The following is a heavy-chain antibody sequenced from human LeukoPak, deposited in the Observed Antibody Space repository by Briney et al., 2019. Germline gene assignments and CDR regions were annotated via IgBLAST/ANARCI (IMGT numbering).Heavy chain of an antibody. Sequence: GGSLRLSCAASGFTFSSYSMNWVRQAPGKGLEWVSYISSSSSTIYYADSVKGRFTISRDNAKNSLYLQMNSLRAEDTAVYYCARLLVEMATIYRYFDLWGRGTLVTVSS. CDR1: GFTFSSYS. CDR3: ARLLVEMATIYRYFDL. V-gene: IGHV3-48*04. D-gene: IGHD5-24*01. J-gene: IGHJ2*01. CDR2: ISSSSSTI.